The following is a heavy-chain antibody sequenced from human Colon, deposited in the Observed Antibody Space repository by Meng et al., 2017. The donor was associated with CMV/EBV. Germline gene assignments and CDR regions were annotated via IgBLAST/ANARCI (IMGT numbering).Heavy chain of an antibody. D-gene: IGHD2-2*01. Sequence: GESLKISCAASGFTFSSYWMHWVRQAPGKGLVWVSRINSDGSSTSYADSVKGRFTISRDNAKNTLYLQMNSLRAEDTAVYYCARGGYCSSTSCYAPYWYFDLWGRGTLVTVSS. CDR3: ARGGYCSSTSCYAPYWYFDL. V-gene: IGHV3-74*01. CDR1: GFTFSSYW. J-gene: IGHJ2*01. CDR2: INSDGSST.